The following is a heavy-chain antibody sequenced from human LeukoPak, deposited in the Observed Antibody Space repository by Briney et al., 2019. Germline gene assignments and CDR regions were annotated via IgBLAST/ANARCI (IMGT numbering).Heavy chain of an antibody. CDR3: ARVSYYDSSGNRGAFDY. CDR1: GGSFSGYY. D-gene: IGHD3-22*01. Sequence: SETLSLTCAVYGGSFSGYYWSWIRQPPGKGLEWIGEINHSGSANYNPSLKSRVTISVDTSKNQFSLKLSSVTAADTAVYYCARVSYYDSSGNRGAFDYWGQGTLVTVSS. V-gene: IGHV4-34*01. CDR2: INHSGSA. J-gene: IGHJ4*02.